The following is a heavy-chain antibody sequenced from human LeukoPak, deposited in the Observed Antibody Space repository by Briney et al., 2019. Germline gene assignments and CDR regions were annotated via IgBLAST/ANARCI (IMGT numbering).Heavy chain of an antibody. J-gene: IGHJ4*02. CDR3: ARGDSSGYYFNPIDC. CDR2: IYHSGST. CDR1: GYSISSGYY. D-gene: IGHD3-22*01. Sequence: SETLSLTCAVSGYSISSGYYWGWIRRPPGKGLEWIGSIYHSGSTYYNPSLKSRVTTSVDTSKNQFSLKLSSVTAADTAAYYCARGDSSGYYFNPIDCWGPGTLVTVSS. V-gene: IGHV4-38-2*01.